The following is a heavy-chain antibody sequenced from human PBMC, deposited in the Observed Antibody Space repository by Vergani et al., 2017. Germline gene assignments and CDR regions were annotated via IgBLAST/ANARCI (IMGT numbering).Heavy chain of an antibody. V-gene: IGHV4-61*08. CDR3: ARYFCSGGSCYWGWFDP. CDR1: GGSISSGGSY. J-gene: IGHJ5*02. Sequence: QVQLQESGPGLVKPSETLSLTFTVSGGSISSGGSYWSWLRQHPGKGLEWIGYIYYSGSTNYNPSLKSRVTISVDTSKNQFSLKLSSVTAADTAVYYCARYFCSGGSCYWGWFDPWGQVTLVTVSS. CDR2: IYYSGST. D-gene: IGHD2-15*01.